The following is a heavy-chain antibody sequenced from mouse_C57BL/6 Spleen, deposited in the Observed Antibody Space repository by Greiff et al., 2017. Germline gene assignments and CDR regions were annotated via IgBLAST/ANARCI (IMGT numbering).Heavy chain of an antibody. CDR3: ARSGDGYYYAMDY. CDR1: GYAFSSYW. V-gene: IGHV1-80*01. CDR2: IYPGDGDT. D-gene: IGHD2-3*01. Sequence: VQLHQSGAELVKPGASVKISCKASGYAFSSYWMNWVKQRPGKGLEWIGQIYPGDGDTYSNGKFKGTGTLTADKSSSTAYMQLSSLTSEDSAVYFCARSGDGYYYAMDYWGQGTSVTVSS. J-gene: IGHJ4*01.